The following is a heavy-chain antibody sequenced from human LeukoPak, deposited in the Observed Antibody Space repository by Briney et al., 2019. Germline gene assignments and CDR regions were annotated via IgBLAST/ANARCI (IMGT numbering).Heavy chain of an antibody. CDR3: ARGGGYGGIDWYFDL. Sequence: SETLSLTCTVSGGSISSGDYYWSWIRQPPRKGLERIGYIYYSGSTYYNSSLKRRVIISVDTSKNQFSLKLSSVTAADTAVYYCARGGGYGGIDWYFDLWGRGTLVTVSS. D-gene: IGHD4-23*01. CDR1: GGSISSGDYY. J-gene: IGHJ2*01. V-gene: IGHV4-30-4*01. CDR2: IYYSGST.